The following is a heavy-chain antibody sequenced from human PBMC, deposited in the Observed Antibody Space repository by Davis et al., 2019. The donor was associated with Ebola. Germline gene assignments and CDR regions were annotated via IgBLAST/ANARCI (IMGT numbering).Heavy chain of an antibody. D-gene: IGHD1-14*01. CDR3: ARDLPGGDWYFDL. Sequence: GGSLRLSCAASGFAFSNYGMHWVRQAPGKGLEWVAYIRSDGSNKYYADSVKGRFTISRDNSKNTLYLQMSSLRAEDTAVYYCARDLPGGDWYFDLWGRGTLVTVSS. CDR1: GFAFSNYG. J-gene: IGHJ2*01. V-gene: IGHV3-30*02. CDR2: IRSDGSNK.